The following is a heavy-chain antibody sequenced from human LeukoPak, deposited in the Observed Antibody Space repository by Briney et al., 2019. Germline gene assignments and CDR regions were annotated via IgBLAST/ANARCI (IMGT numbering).Heavy chain of an antibody. V-gene: IGHV3-48*04. CDR1: GFTFSSYS. CDR2: IIRSSSTI. CDR3: AKDNPIEKVPGLGPGS. J-gene: IGHJ5*02. D-gene: IGHD2-2*01. Sequence: GALRPSCSASGFTFSSYSMNWVRQAPGKGLEWVSYIIRSSSTIHYADSVKGRFTISRDNAKSSLFLQMNSLRAEDTAVYYCAKDNPIEKVPGLGPGSWGQGTLVTVSS.